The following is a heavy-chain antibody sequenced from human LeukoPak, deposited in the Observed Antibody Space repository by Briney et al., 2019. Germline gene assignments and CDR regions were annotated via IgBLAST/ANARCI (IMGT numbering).Heavy chain of an antibody. CDR1: GFTFSFYT. CDR2: ISGSGGSA. J-gene: IGHJ4*02. V-gene: IGHV3-23*01. CDR3: AKEGGLYDILTGYINY. Sequence: LSGGSLRLSCAASGFTFSFYTMHWVRQAPGKGLEWVSAISGSGGSAYYADSVKGRFTISRDNSKNTLYLQMNSLRAEDTAVYYCAKEGGLYDILTGYINYWGQGTLVTVSS. D-gene: IGHD3-9*01.